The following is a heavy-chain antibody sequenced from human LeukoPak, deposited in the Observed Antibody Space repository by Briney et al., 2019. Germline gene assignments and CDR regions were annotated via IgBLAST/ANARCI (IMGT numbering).Heavy chain of an antibody. V-gene: IGHV4-39*01. Sequence: SETLSLTCTVSGGSISSSSYYWGWIRQPPGKGLEWIGNIYYSGSTYYNPSLKSRVTISVDTSKNQFSLKLSSVTAADTAVYYCARSYSSSWSDAFDIWGQGTMVTVSS. D-gene: IGHD6-13*01. J-gene: IGHJ3*02. CDR3: ARSYSSSWSDAFDI. CDR1: GGSISSSSYY. CDR2: IYYSGST.